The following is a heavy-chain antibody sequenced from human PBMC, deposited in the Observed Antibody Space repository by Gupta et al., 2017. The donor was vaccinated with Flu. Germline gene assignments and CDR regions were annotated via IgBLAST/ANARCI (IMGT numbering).Heavy chain of an antibody. Sequence: VELSDSGGGLVKPGGSLRISCTASGLHFSAYAMSWVRQAPGKAPEWVSVISTTSDKKFYAASVKGRFTMSRDNSRSILYLQMTGLRSEDTATYFCTTGGSAFPHWGRGSPVIVSS. D-gene: IGHD6-19*01. CDR1: GLHFSAYA. V-gene: IGHV3-23*05. CDR2: ISTTSDKK. CDR3: TTGGSAFPH. J-gene: IGHJ2*01.